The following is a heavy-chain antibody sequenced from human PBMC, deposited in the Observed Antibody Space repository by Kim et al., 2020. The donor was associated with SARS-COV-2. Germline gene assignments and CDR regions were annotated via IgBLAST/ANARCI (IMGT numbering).Heavy chain of an antibody. V-gene: IGHV4-39*01. CDR2: IYYSGST. J-gene: IGHJ4*02. CDR3: VGTVEGGSSGWYGPIDY. Sequence: WETLSLTCTVSGGSISSSSYYWGWIRQPPGKGLEWIGSIYYSGSTYYNPSLKSRVTISVDTSKNQFSLKLSSVTAADTAVYYCVGTVEGGSSGWYGPIDYWGQGTLVTVSS. CDR1: GGSISSSSYY. D-gene: IGHD6-19*01.